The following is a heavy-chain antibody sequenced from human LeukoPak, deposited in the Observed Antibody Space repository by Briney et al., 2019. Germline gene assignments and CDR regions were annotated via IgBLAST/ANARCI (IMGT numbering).Heavy chain of an antibody. CDR2: IYSGGST. Sequence: PGGSLRLSCVASGFTASSDYMSWVRQAPGKGLEWVSVIYSGGSTDCADSVRGRFTISRDKSNNTLYLQMNSLRAEDTAVYFCAAEKPGTGTFLDYWGPGTLVTVSS. V-gene: IGHV3-53*01. D-gene: IGHD1-1*01. CDR1: GFTASSDY. J-gene: IGHJ4*02. CDR3: AAEKPGTGTFLDY.